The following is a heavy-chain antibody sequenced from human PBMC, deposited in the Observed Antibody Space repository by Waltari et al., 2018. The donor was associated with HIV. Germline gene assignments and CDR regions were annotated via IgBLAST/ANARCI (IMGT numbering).Heavy chain of an antibody. V-gene: IGHV1-2*02. J-gene: IGHJ2*01. D-gene: IGHD3-10*01. Sequence: QVQLAQSGAEVKKPGASVKVSCRASGNTFTAYYIHWVRQAPGQGLEWMGWINANSGGTNSALKFQGRVTMTRDTSIRTAYMELTRLRSDDTAVYYCARGFSWLGELHRSDWYFDLWGRGTLVTVSS. CDR3: ARGFSWLGELHRSDWYFDL. CDR1: GNTFTAYY. CDR2: INANSGGT.